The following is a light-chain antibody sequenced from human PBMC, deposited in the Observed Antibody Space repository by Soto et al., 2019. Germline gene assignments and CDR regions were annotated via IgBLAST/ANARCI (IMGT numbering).Light chain of an antibody. J-gene: IGKJ1*01. CDR3: QQYNDWHRT. CDR1: QTVTTN. Sequence: IVMTQSPVTLSVSPGETANLSCRASQTVTTNLAWYQQKPGRSPRLLLYGASTRATGIPARFSGSGSGTGFTLTISRLQSEDLAVYFCQQYNDWHRTFGPGTKV. V-gene: IGKV3-15*01. CDR2: GAS.